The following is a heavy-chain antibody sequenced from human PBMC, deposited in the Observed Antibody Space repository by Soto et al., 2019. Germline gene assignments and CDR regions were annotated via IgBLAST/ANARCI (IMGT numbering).Heavy chain of an antibody. D-gene: IGHD3-3*01. CDR2: ISGSGGST. V-gene: IGHV3-23*01. J-gene: IGHJ5*02. CDR3: AKDLYGLLAPDYDFWSGYSTNWFDP. CDR1: GFTFSSYA. Sequence: GGSLRLSCAASGFTFSSYAMSWVRQAPGKGLEWVSAISGSGGSTYYADSVKGRFTISRDNSKNTLYLQMNSLRAEDTAVYYCAKDLYGLLAPDYDFWSGYSTNWFDPWGQGTLVTVSS.